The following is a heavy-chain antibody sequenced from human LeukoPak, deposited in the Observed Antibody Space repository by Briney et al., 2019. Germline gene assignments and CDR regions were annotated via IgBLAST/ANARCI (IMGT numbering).Heavy chain of an antibody. V-gene: IGHV4-59*01. CDR3: ARDIPDIGTQVGAPGEYAFDI. CDR2: IYYSGST. D-gene: IGHD1-26*01. Sequence: SETLSLTCTVSGGSISSYYWSWIRQPPGKGLEWIGYIYYSGSTNYNPSLKSRVTISVDTSKNQFSLKLSSVTAADTAVYYCARDIPDIGTQVGAPGEYAFDIWGQGTMVTVSS. CDR1: GGSISSYY. J-gene: IGHJ3*02.